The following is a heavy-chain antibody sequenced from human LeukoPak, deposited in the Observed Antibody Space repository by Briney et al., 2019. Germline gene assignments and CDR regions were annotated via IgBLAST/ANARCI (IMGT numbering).Heavy chain of an antibody. D-gene: IGHD2-2*01. J-gene: IGHJ4*02. CDR2: ISYDRSNK. CDR1: GFTFRRYS. CDR3: AKNTHAYAEIFDY. Sequence: GGSLTRPCAGSGFTFRRYSMHWGRHAPGKGVGWVAFISYDRSNKYLADSLPARFTISRDNSKNTLFLQMNSLRAEDTAVYYCAKNTHAYAEIFDYWGQGTLVTVSS. V-gene: IGHV3-30-3*02.